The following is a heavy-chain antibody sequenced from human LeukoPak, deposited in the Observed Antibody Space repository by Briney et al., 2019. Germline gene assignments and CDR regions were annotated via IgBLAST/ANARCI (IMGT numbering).Heavy chain of an antibody. V-gene: IGHV4-59*01. J-gene: IGHJ6*03. CDR2: ISNSGST. D-gene: IGHD3-3*01. CDR3: ARAQYDGFSSGYSGGYYYMDV. CDR1: GGSISSSY. Sequence: PSETLSLTCTASGGSISSSYWSWIRQPPGKGLEWIGYISNSGSTNYNPSLKSRLTISVDMSKNQISLDLTSVTAGDTAVYYCARAQYDGFSSGYSGGYYYMDVWGKGTTVSVSS.